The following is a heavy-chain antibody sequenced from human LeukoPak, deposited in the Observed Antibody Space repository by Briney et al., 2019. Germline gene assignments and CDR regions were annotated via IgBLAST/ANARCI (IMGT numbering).Heavy chain of an antibody. D-gene: IGHD5-18*01. V-gene: IGHV3-11*05. J-gene: IGHJ4*02. CDR2: ISSGSIYI. Sequence: PGGSLRLSCAASGFTFSDYYMSWIRQAPGKGLEWVSSISSGSIYIYYADSVKGRFTISRDNAKKSLYLQMNSLRAEDTAVYYCARVAAADTAMMNFDHWGQGTLVTVS. CDR1: GFTFSDYY. CDR3: ARVAAADTAMMNFDH.